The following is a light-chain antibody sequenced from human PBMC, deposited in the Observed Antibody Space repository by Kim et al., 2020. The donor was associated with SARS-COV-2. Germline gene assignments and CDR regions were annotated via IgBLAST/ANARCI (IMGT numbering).Light chain of an antibody. J-gene: IGLJ3*02. V-gene: IGLV4-69*01. CDR3: QSWGTGVQWV. CDR2: LNSDGSH. CDR1: SGHSSYT. Sequence: QLVLTLPPSASASLGASVKLTCTLSSGHSSYTIAWHQQQPEKGPRYLMKLNSDGSHTKGDGIPDRFSGSSSGAERYLTISSLQSDDEAEYYCQSWGTGVQWVFGGGTQLTVL.